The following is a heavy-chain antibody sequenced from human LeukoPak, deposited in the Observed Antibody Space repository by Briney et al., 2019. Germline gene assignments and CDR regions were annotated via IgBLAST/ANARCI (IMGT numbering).Heavy chain of an antibody. V-gene: IGHV3-21*01. CDR1: GFTFSSYN. CDR3: ARDPRGMVRVY. D-gene: IGHD3-10*01. Sequence: GGSLRLSCAASGFTFSSYNMNWVRQAPGKGLEWVSSITSSSSYIYYADSVRGRFTISRDNAKNSLYLQMNSLRAEDTAVYYCARDPRGMVRVYWGQGTLVTVSS. CDR2: ITSSSSYI. J-gene: IGHJ4*02.